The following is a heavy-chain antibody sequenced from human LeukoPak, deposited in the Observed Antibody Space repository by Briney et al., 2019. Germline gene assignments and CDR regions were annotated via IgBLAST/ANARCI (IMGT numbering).Heavy chain of an antibody. V-gene: IGHV1-18*01. J-gene: IGHJ4*02. Sequence: GASVKVSCKASGGTFSSYAVSWVRQAPGQGLEWMGWISAYNGNTNYAQKLQGRVTMTTDTSTSTAYMELRSLRSDDTAVYYCARGTDGDYSPFDYWGQGTLVTVSS. CDR3: ARGTDGDYSPFDY. CDR1: GGTFSSYA. CDR2: ISAYNGNT. D-gene: IGHD4-17*01.